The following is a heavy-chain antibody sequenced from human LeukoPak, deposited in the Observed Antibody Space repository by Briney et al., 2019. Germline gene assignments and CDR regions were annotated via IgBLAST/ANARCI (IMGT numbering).Heavy chain of an antibody. V-gene: IGHV3-74*01. CDR2: INSDGSST. CDR3: ARESMTTVTTGYFHD. D-gene: IGHD4-17*01. J-gene: IGHJ4*02. CDR1: GFTFSSYW. Sequence: PGGSLRLSCAASGFTFSSYWMHWVRQAPGKGLVWVSRINSDGSSTSYADSVKGRFTISRDNAKNTLFLQMNSLRAEDTAVYYCARESMTTVTTGYFHDWGQGTLVTVSS.